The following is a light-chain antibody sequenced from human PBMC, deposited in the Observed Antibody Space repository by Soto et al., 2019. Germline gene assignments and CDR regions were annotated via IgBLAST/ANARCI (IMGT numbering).Light chain of an antibody. CDR2: SNN. Sequence: QSVLTQPPSASGTPGQRVTISCSGSSSNIGSNTVNWYQQLPGTAPKLLIYSNNQRPSGVPDRFSDSKSGTSASLAIGGLQSEDEADYYCAAWDDSLNGRVFGGGTKLTVL. CDR3: AAWDDSLNGRV. J-gene: IGLJ2*01. CDR1: SSNIGSNT. V-gene: IGLV1-44*01.